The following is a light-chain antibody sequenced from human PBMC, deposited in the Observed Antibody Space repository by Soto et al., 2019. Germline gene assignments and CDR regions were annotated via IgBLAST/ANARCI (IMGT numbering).Light chain of an antibody. CDR3: QQYYSYWT. Sequence: DIQMTQSPSTLSGSVGDRVTITCRASQTISSWLAWYQQKPGKAPKLLIYKASTLKNGVPARFSGSRSGPEFSLTISSLQPDDFATYYCQQYYSYWTFGQGTKVDNK. CDR2: KAS. CDR1: QTISSW. V-gene: IGKV1-5*03. J-gene: IGKJ1*01.